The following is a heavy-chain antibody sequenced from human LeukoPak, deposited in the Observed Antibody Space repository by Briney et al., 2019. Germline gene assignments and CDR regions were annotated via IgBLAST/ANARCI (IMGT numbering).Heavy chain of an antibody. Sequence: PSETLSLTCTVSGGSISSYYWSWIRQPPGKGLEWIGYIYYSRSTNDNPSLKSRVTISVDTSKNQFSLKLSSVTAAGTAVYYCARWGGGSWGAFDIWGQGTMVTVSS. D-gene: IGHD3-16*01. CDR1: GGSISSYY. V-gene: IGHV4-59*01. J-gene: IGHJ3*02. CDR2: IYYSRST. CDR3: ARWGGGSWGAFDI.